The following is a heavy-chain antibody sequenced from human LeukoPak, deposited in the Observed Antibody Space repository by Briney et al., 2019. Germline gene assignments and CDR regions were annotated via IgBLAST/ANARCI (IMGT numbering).Heavy chain of an antibody. CDR3: ATTPREYSSTWYYFDY. CDR2: IYHSGST. CDR1: GGSISSGNW. V-gene: IGHV4-4*02. Sequence: PSGTLSLTCAVSGGSISSGNWWNWVRQPPGKGLEWIGEIYHSGSTNYNPSLKSRVTISVDKSKNQFSLKLSSATAADTAVYYCATTPREYSSTWYYFDYWGQGILVTVSS. D-gene: IGHD6-13*01. J-gene: IGHJ4*02.